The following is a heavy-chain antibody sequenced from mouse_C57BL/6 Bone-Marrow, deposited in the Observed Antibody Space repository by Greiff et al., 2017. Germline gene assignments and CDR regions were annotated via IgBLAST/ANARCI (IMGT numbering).Heavy chain of an antibody. CDR1: GFTFTDYY. J-gene: IGHJ1*03. Sequence: EVQLVESGGGLVQPGGSLSLSCAASGFTFTDYYMSWVRQPPGKALEWLGFIRNKANGYTTEYSASVKGRFTISRDNSQSILYLQMNALRAEDSATDYCACPNWDWYFDVWGTGTTVTVSS. V-gene: IGHV7-3*01. CDR3: ACPNWDWYFDV. D-gene: IGHD4-1*01. CDR2: IRNKANGYTT.